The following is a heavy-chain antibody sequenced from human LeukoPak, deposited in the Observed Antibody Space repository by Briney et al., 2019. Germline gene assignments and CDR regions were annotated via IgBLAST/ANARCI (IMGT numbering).Heavy chain of an antibody. CDR2: ISSDSYTI. CDR1: GFTFSSYS. J-gene: IGHJ4*02. V-gene: IGHV3-48*01. CDR3: TRDRVEGYCSTTSCYLH. Sequence: PGGSLRLSCAASGFTFSSYSMNWVRQAPRKGLEWVSFISSDSYTIYYADSVKGRFTISRDNAKNSLYLQMNSLRAEDTAVYYCTRDRVEGYCSTTSCYLHWGQGTLVTVSS. D-gene: IGHD2-2*01.